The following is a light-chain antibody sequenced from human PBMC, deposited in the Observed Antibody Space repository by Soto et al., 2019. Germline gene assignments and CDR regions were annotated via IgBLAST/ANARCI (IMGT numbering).Light chain of an antibody. CDR3: QQYNNWPPLT. V-gene: IGKV3-15*01. CDR1: QSVSGN. CDR2: GAS. J-gene: IGKJ4*01. Sequence: EIVMTQSQATLSVSPGERATLSCRASQSVSGNLAWYQQRPGQAPRLLIYGASTRATGIPARFSGSGSGTECTLTISSLQSEDFAVYYCQQYNNWPPLTFGGGTKVEIK.